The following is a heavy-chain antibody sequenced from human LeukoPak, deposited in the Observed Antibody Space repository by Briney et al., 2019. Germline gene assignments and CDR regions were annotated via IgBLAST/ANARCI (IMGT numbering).Heavy chain of an antibody. CDR1: GGSISSYY. CDR3: ARAGYYYGSAYYFDY. D-gene: IGHD3-10*01. Sequence: SETLSLTYTVSGGSISSYYWSWIRQPPGKGLEWIGYIYYSGSTNYNPSLKSRVTISVDTSKNQFSLNLSSVTAADTAVYYCARAGYYYGSAYYFDYWGQGTLVTVSS. V-gene: IGHV4-59*01. CDR2: IYYSGST. J-gene: IGHJ4*02.